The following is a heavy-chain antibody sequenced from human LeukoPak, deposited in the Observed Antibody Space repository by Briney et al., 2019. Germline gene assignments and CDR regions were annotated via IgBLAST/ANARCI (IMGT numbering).Heavy chain of an antibody. D-gene: IGHD2-21*02. CDR2: IKQDGSEK. CDR3: ARVFRDGEKECFDA. CDR1: GFTFSSYW. Sequence: RPGGSLRLSCAASGFTFSSYWMSWVRQAPGKGLEWVANIKQDGSEKYYVDSVKGRFTISRDNAKNSLYLQMNSVRAEDTALYYCARVFRDGEKECFDAWGQGILVTVSS. J-gene: IGHJ5*02. V-gene: IGHV3-7*03.